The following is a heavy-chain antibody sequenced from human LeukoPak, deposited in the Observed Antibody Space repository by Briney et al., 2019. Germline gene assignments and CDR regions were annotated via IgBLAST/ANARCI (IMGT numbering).Heavy chain of an antibody. Sequence: PGGSLRLSCAASGFTFSSYAMSWVRQAPGKGLEWVSAISGSGGSTYYADSVKGRFTTSRDNSKNTLYLQMNSLRAEDTAVYYCARGGLWRRNPFDIWGQGTMVTVSS. V-gene: IGHV3-23*01. CDR2: ISGSGGST. CDR3: ARGGLWRRNPFDI. CDR1: GFTFSSYA. D-gene: IGHD3-3*01. J-gene: IGHJ3*02.